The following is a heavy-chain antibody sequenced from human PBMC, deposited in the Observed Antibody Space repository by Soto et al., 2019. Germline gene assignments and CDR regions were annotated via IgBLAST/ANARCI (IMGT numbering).Heavy chain of an antibody. CDR3: ARGETKYYGGLDY. J-gene: IGHJ4*02. CDR2: ITPIFGTA. V-gene: IGHV1-69*13. Sequence: ASVKVSCKASGGTFSSYAISWVRQAPGQGLEWMGGITPIFGTANYAQKFQGRVTITADESTSTAYMELSSLRSEDTAVYYCARGETKYYGGLDYWGQGTLVTFSS. D-gene: IGHD4-17*01. CDR1: GGTFSSYA.